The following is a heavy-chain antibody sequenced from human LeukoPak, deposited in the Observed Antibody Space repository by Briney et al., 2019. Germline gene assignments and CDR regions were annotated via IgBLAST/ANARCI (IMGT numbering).Heavy chain of an antibody. V-gene: IGHV4-59*01. J-gene: IGHJ4*02. CDR3: ARDAGSGFDY. CDR2: IYYSGST. CDR1: GGSISSYY. Sequence: SETLSPTCTVSGGSISSYYWGWIRQPPGKGLEWIGYIYYSGSTNYNPSLKSRVTISVDTSKNQFSLKLSSVTAADTAVYYCARDAGSGFDYWGQGTLVTVSS. D-gene: IGHD3-10*01.